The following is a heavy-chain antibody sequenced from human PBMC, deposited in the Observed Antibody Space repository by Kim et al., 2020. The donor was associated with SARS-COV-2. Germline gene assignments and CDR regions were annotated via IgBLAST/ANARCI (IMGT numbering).Heavy chain of an antibody. CDR3: SRDLNSCPGDY. V-gene: IGHV4-39*02. D-gene: IGHD2-15*01. CDR2: ASYTGTT. J-gene: IGHJ4*02. CDR1: GGSISTTGHN. Sequence: SETLSLTCTVSGGSISTTGHNWSWTRQYPGKGLEWIGSASYTGTTYYNPSLKSRVTISVDTSKNQFSLVLTSVSAADTAVYFCSRDLNSCPGDYCAQGTL.